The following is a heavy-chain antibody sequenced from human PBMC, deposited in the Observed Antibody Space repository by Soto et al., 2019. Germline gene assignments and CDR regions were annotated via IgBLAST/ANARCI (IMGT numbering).Heavy chain of an antibody. V-gene: IGHV4-59*11. D-gene: IGHD1-26*01. CDR1: GGSISSHY. Sequence: SETLSLTCTVSGGSISSHYWSWVRQAPGKGLEWIGCIYYRGNTFYNPSLKSRGTISVDTSNNQFSLKLDSVTPADTAVYYCARDGREASGIDVWGQGTAVTVSS. CDR3: ARDGREASGIDV. CDR2: IYYRGNT. J-gene: IGHJ6*02.